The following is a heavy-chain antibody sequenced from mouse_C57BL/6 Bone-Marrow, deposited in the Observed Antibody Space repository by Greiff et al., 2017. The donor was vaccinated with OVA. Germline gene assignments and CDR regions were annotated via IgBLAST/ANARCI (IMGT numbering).Heavy chain of an antibody. CDR3: ARWAGTAWFAY. CDR2: INPSTGGT. J-gene: IGHJ3*01. CDR1: GYSFTGYY. D-gene: IGHD4-1*01. V-gene: IGHV1-42*01. Sequence: VQLQQSGPELVKPGASVKISCKASGYSFTGYYMNWVKQSPEKSLEWIGEINPSTGGTTYNQKFKAKATLTVGKSSSTAYMQLKSLTSEDSAVYYCARWAGTAWFAYWGQGTLVTVSA.